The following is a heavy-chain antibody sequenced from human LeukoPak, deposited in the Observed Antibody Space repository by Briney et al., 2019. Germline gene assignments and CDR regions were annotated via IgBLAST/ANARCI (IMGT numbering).Heavy chain of an antibody. Sequence: GGSLRLSCAASGFTFSSYALHWVRQAPAKGLEGVAVISYDGTNKHYADSVKGRFTISRDNSKNTLYLQMSSLRAEDTGVYYCARDWGYCSSTSCHVFDYWGQGTLVTVSS. CDR2: ISYDGTNK. J-gene: IGHJ4*02. CDR3: ARDWGYCSSTSCHVFDY. V-gene: IGHV3-30*14. D-gene: IGHD2-2*01. CDR1: GFTFSSYA.